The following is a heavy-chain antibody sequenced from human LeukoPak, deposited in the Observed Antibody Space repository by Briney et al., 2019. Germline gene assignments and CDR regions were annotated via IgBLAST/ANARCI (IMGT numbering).Heavy chain of an antibody. J-gene: IGHJ4*02. CDR1: GHTFTGYY. D-gene: IGHD3-22*01. CDR3: ARGSSKYYYDSSGYPFDY. CDR2: INPNSGGT. Sequence: GASVKVSCKASGHTFTGYYMHWVQQATGQGLEWMGWINPNSGGTNYAQKFQGRVTMTRDTSISTAYMELSRLRSDDTAVYYCARGSSKYYYDSSGYPFDYWGQGTLVTLSS. V-gene: IGHV1-2*02.